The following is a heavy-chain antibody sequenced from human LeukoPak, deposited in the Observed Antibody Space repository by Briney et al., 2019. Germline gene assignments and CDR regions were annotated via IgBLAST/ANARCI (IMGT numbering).Heavy chain of an antibody. CDR2: ISANNGNT. V-gene: IGHV1-18*01. Sequence: ASVTVSCMSSGYTFTSDGISWVRQAPGQGLEWMGGISANNGNTNFAQKLQGRVTMTTDTSTSTAYMELRSLRSDDTAGYYLARGSSIATRYDAFDIWGQGTMVTVSP. J-gene: IGHJ3*02. CDR3: ARGSSIATRYDAFDI. D-gene: IGHD6-6*01. CDR1: GYTFTSDG.